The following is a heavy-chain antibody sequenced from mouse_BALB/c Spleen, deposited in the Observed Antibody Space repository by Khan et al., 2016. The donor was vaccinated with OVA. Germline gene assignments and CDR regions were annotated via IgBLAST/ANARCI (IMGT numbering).Heavy chain of an antibody. CDR1: GYTFINYW. D-gene: IGHD1-1*01. Sequence: QVQLKQSGAELAKPGASVKMSCKASGYTFINYWILWVKQRPGQGLEWIGYINPSTGYTEYNQNFKDKATLTADKSSSTAYMQLSSLTSEDSAVYYDARKDLRWDFDYWGQGTTLTVSS. J-gene: IGHJ2*01. CDR3: ARKDLRWDFDY. CDR2: INPSTGYT. V-gene: IGHV1-7*01.